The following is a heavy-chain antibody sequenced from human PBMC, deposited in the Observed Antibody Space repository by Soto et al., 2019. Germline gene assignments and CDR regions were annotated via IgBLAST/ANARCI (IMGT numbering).Heavy chain of an antibody. D-gene: IGHD2-15*01. J-gene: IGHJ3*02. V-gene: IGHV1-2*04. Sequence: QVQLVQSGAEVKKPGASVKVSCKASGYTFTGYYMHWVRQAPGQGLEWMGWINPNSGGTNYAQKFKGWVTMTRDTSISTAYMELSRLRSDDTAVYYCARGNIVVVVAATMPGDAFDIWGQGTMVTVSS. CDR2: INPNSGGT. CDR3: ARGNIVVVVAATMPGDAFDI. CDR1: GYTFTGYY.